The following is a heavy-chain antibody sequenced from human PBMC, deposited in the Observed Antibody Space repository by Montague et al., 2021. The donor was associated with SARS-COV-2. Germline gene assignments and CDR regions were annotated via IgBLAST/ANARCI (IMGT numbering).Heavy chain of an antibody. CDR3: ASSYYYGSGTYVYNYYMDV. V-gene: IGHV4-39*01. J-gene: IGHJ6*03. Sequence: SETLSLTCTVSGGSVSSSPYYWGWIRQPPGRGLEWVGSISYSGRTYFSPSLKSRLTISVDSSENQFSLRLGSVTAADTAVYYCASSYYYGSGTYVYNYYMDVWGKGTTVTVPS. D-gene: IGHD3-10*01. CDR2: ISYSGRT. CDR1: GGSVSSSPYY.